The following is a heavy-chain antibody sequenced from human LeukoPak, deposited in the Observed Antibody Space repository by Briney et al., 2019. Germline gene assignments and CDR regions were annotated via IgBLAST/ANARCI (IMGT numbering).Heavy chain of an antibody. J-gene: IGHJ4*02. D-gene: IGHD1-26*01. V-gene: IGHV4-39*01. Sequence: SETLSLTCAVSGASISGSGYYWGWIRQPPGKGLEWIGNIYYSGSTCYNASLQSRVTISIDMSKNEFSLRLNSVTAADTAMYYCAKSGGYGLIDYWGQGTLVTVSS. CDR1: GASISGSGYY. CDR3: AKSGGYGLIDY. CDR2: IYYSGST.